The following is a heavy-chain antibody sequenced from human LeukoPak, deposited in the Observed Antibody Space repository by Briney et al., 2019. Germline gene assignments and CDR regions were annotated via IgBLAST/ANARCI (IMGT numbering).Heavy chain of an antibody. V-gene: IGHV3-21*01. D-gene: IGHD3-22*01. CDR1: GFPFSSYS. J-gene: IGHJ4*02. Sequence: PGGSLRLSCAVSGFPFSSYSMNWVRQAPGKGLEWVSSISSSSSYIYYADSVKGRFTISRDNAKNSLYLQMNSLRAEDTAVYYCARDGMIVVVPYYFDYWGQGTLVTVSS. CDR3: ARDGMIVVVPYYFDY. CDR2: ISSSSSYI.